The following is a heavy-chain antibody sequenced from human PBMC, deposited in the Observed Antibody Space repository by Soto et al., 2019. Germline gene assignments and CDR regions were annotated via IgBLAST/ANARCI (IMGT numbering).Heavy chain of an antibody. Sequence: GGSLRLSCAASGFTFSSYGMHWVRQAPGKGLEWVAVISYDGSNKYYADSVKGRFTISRDNSKNTLYLQINSLRAEDTAVYYCAKVNYYDSSGYLDYWGQGTLVTVSS. CDR1: GFTFSSYG. J-gene: IGHJ4*02. D-gene: IGHD3-22*01. CDR3: AKVNYYDSSGYLDY. V-gene: IGHV3-30*18. CDR2: ISYDGSNK.